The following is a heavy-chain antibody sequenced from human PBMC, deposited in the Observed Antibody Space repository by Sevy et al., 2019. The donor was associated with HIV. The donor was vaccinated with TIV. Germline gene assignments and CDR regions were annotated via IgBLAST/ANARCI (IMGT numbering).Heavy chain of an antibody. CDR2: ISNDGSNK. CDR3: ANDRLGSYERIFHY. D-gene: IGHD5-12*01. J-gene: IGHJ4*02. Sequence: GGSLRLSCVVSGFTFSSFDMHWVRQAPGKGLEWVGFISNDGSNKYYEDSVKGRVTISRDNSKNTLYLQMNSLRAEDTAAYYCANDRLGSYERIFHYWGQGTLVTVSS. V-gene: IGHV3-30*18. CDR1: GFTFSSFD.